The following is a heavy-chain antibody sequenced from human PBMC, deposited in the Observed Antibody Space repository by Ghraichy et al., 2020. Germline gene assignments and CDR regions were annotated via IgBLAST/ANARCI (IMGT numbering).Heavy chain of an antibody. CDR2: IYYSGST. Sequence: SETLSLTCTVSGGSISSSSYYWGWIRQPPGKGLEWIGSIYYSGSTYYNPSLKSRVTISVDTSKNQFSLKLSSVTAADTAVYYCARQSGYIDYWGQGTLVTVSS. CDR1: GGSISSSSYY. J-gene: IGHJ4*02. D-gene: IGHD3-3*01. V-gene: IGHV4-39*01. CDR3: ARQSGYIDY.